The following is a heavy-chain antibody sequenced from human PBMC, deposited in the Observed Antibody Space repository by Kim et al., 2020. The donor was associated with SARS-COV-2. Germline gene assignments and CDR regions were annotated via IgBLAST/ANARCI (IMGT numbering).Heavy chain of an antibody. CDR3: ARRLGPQRPGYSSGWYAH. D-gene: IGHD6-19*01. CDR1: GYSFTSYW. CDR2: IYPGDSDT. Sequence: GESLKISCKGSGYSFTSYWIGWVRQMPGKGLEWMGIIYPGDSDTRYSPSFQGQVTISADKSISTAYLQWSSLKASDTAMYYCARRLGPQRPGYSSGWYAHWGQGTLVTVSS. V-gene: IGHV5-51*01. J-gene: IGHJ5*02.